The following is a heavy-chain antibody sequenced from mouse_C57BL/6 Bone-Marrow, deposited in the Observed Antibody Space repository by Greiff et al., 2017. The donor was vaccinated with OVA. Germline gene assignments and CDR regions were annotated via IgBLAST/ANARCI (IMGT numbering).Heavy chain of an antibody. CDR3: AARDSNYWYFDV. D-gene: IGHD2-5*01. CDR2: MNPGSGGT. Sequence: VKLQESGAELVRPGTSVKVSCKASGYAFTNYLIEWVKQRPGQGLEWIGVMNPGSGGTNDNEKFKGKETLTADKSSSTAYMQRSSRTSEDSAVYFCAARDSNYWYFDVWGTGTTVTVSS. J-gene: IGHJ1*03. V-gene: IGHV1-54*01. CDR1: GYAFTNYL.